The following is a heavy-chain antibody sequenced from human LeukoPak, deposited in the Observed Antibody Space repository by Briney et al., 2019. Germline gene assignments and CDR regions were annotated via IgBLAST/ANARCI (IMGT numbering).Heavy chain of an antibody. CDR1: GLSLSTSGVG. V-gene: IGHV2-5*02. CDR3: AHNGGGRIPAPDN. CDR2: IYWDNDN. Sequence: SGPTLVNPTQTLTLTCTFSGLSLSTSGVGVGWIRQPPGMELERLALIYWDNDNRYTPSLKSSFSITKDTSENQVFLPMANMDPVDTGTYYCAHNGGGRIPAPDNWGQGTLVTVSS. J-gene: IGHJ4*02. D-gene: IGHD2-2*01.